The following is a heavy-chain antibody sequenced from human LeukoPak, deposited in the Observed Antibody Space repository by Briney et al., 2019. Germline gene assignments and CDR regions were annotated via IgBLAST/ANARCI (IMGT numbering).Heavy chain of an antibody. J-gene: IGHJ4*02. D-gene: IGHD3-22*01. CDR1: GGSISISNYY. Sequence: SETLSLTCSVSGGSISISNYYWGWIRQPPGKGLEWIGIIYYSGSTSYNPSLRSRVTISIDTSKNQFSLKLTSVTAADTAVYYCAGPLLTYYSDSSAYSWGQGTLVTVSS. V-gene: IGHV4-39*01. CDR3: AGPLLTYYSDSSAYS. CDR2: IYYSGST.